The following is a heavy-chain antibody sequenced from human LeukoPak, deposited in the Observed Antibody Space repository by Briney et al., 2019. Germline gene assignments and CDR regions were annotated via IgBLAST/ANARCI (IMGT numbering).Heavy chain of an antibody. J-gene: IGHJ4*02. CDR3: AKESHYDSGAYYVDY. CDR1: GFSVSSNY. Sequence: GGSLRLSCAASGFSVSSNYMSWVRQAPGKGLEWVSFIYSGGSTYYPDSVKSRFTFSRDNSKNMLYLQMNSLRAEDTAVYYCAKESHYDSGAYYVDYWGQGTLVTVSS. V-gene: IGHV3-53*01. D-gene: IGHD3-10*01. CDR2: IYSGGST.